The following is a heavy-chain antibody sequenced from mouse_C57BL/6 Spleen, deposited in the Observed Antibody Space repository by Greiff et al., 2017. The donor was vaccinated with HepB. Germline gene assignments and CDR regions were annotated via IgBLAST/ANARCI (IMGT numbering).Heavy chain of an antibody. CDR1: GFNIKDDY. V-gene: IGHV14-4*01. CDR2: IDPENGDT. Sequence: EVKLVESGAELVRPGASVKLSCTASGFNIKDDYMHWVKQRPEQGLEWIGWIDPENGDTEYASKFQGKATITADTSSNTAYLQLSSLTSEDTAVYYCTTTLAYNRLGDYWGQGTSVTVSS. D-gene: IGHD2-12*01. J-gene: IGHJ4*01. CDR3: TTTLAYNRLGDY.